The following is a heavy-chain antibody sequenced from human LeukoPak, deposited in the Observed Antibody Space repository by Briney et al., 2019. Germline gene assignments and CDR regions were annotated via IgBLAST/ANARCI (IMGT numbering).Heavy chain of an antibody. V-gene: IGHV4-59*01. CDR3: ARRSDRSDY. CDR2: IYYSGST. CDR1: GGSISSYY. J-gene: IGHJ4*02. Sequence: PSETLSLTCTVSGGSISSYYWSWLRQPPGKGLEGIGYIYYSGSTNYNPSLKSRVTISVDTSKTQFSLQLSSVTAADTAVYYCARRSDRSDYWGQGTLVTVSS.